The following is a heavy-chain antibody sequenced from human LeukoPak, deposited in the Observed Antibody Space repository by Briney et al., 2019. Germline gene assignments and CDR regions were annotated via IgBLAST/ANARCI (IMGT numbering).Heavy chain of an antibody. Sequence: GASVKVSCKASGYTFTTYDINWVRQAPGQGLEWLGWLSPTSGNTGYAQKFQGRVTMTRDTSTSTVYIELSSLTSDDTAVYYCARGEAIVGSYWGQGTLVTVSS. D-gene: IGHD1-26*01. J-gene: IGHJ4*02. CDR3: ARGEAIVGSY. CDR1: GYTFTTYD. V-gene: IGHV1-8*01. CDR2: LSPTSGNT.